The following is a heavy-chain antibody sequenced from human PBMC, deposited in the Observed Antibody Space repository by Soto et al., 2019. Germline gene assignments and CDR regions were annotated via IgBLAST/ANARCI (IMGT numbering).Heavy chain of an antibody. CDR2: ISCNGAAT. V-gene: IGHV3-9*01. J-gene: IGHJ4*02. D-gene: IGHD3-10*01. CDR3: ANLPLYGSGFDC. CDR1: GFTFDDYA. Sequence: EAQLVESGGGLVQPGRSLRLSCVASGFTFDDYAIHWVRQAPGKGLEWVAVISCNGAATAYADSVKGPFTISRDNAKNALYLQMTSLGPEDTAIYYCANLPLYGSGFDCWGQGTLVTVSS.